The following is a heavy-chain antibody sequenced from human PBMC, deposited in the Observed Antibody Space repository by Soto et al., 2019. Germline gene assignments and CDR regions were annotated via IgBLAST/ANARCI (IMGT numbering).Heavy chain of an antibody. J-gene: IGHJ5*02. D-gene: IGHD3-3*01. CDR3: ARRRGGAYYVFWCGRGTWFDH. CDR2: LSPIFGTA. Sequence: QVQLVQSGAEVKKPGSSVKVSCKASGGTFSSYAISWVRQAPGQGLEWMGGLSPIFGTANYAQKFQGRVTITARESTSTAYIDLSSLRFEDTALYYGARRRGGAYYVFWCGRGTWFDHWGQGPLVTVAS. V-gene: IGHV1-69*01. CDR1: GGTFSSYA.